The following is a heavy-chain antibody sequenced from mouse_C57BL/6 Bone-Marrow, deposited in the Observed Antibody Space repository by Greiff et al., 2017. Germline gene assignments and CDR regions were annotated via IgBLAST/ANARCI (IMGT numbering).Heavy chain of an antibody. J-gene: IGHJ3*01. D-gene: IGHD1-1*01. V-gene: IGHV1-69*01. CDR1: GYTFTSYW. CDR3: ARGNGSSYGFAY. Sequence: QVQLQQPGAELVMPGASVKLSCKASGYTFTSYWMHWVKQRPGQGLEWIGEIDPSDSYTNYNQKFKGKSTLTVDKSSSTAYMQLSSLTSEDSAVYYCARGNGSSYGFAYWGQGTLVTVCA. CDR2: IDPSDSYT.